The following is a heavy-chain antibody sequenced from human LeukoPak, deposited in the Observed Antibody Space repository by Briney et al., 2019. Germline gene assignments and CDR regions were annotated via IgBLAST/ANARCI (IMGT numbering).Heavy chain of an antibody. CDR1: GFTFSSYG. J-gene: IGHJ4*02. Sequence: GRSLRLSCAASGFTFSSYGMHWVRQAPGKGLEWVAVISYDGSNKYYADSVKGRFTISRDNSKNTLYLQMNCLRAEDTAVYYCAKGGDSSGYYRYFFDYWGQGTLVTVSS. CDR2: ISYDGSNK. D-gene: IGHD3-22*01. V-gene: IGHV3-30*18. CDR3: AKGGDSSGYYRYFFDY.